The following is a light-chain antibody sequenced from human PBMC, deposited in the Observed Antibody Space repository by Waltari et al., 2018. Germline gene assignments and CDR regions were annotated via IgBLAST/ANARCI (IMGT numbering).Light chain of an antibody. J-gene: IGLJ1*01. CDR3: SSYTSSSTGV. CDR1: SSDVGGYNY. Sequence: QSALTQPASVSGSPGQSITISCTGTSSDVGGYNYVSWYQQHPGKAPNLMIYEVSKRPSGFSNRFSCSQSRNTPSLTVSRLQAEDEADYYCSSYTSSSTGVFGTGTKVTVL. CDR2: EVS. V-gene: IGLV2-14*01.